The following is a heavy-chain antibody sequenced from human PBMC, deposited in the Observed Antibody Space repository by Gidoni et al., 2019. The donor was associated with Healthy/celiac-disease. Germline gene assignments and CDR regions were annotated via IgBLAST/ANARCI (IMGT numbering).Heavy chain of an antibody. CDR2: INHSGST. V-gene: IGHV4-34*01. Sequence: QVQLQQWGAGLLKPSETLSLTCAVYGGSFSGYYWSWIRQPPGKGLEWIGEINHSGSTNYNPSLKSRVTISVDTSKNQFSLKLSSVTAADTAVYYCARGSSWYRGNWFDPWGQGTLVTVSS. CDR1: GGSFSGYY. J-gene: IGHJ5*02. D-gene: IGHD6-13*01. CDR3: ARGSSWYRGNWFDP.